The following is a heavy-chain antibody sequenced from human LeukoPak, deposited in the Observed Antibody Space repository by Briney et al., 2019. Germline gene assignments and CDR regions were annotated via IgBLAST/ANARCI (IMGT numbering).Heavy chain of an antibody. CDR1: GGTFSSYA. CDR2: IIPILGIA. D-gene: IGHD1-7*01. J-gene: IGHJ4*02. Sequence: ASVKVSCKASGGTFSSYAISWVRQAPGQGLEWMGRIIPILGIANYAQKFQGRVTITAYKSTSTAYMELSSLRSEDTAVYYCAGYNWNLRYFDYWGQGTLVTVSS. CDR3: AGYNWNLRYFDY. V-gene: IGHV1-69*04.